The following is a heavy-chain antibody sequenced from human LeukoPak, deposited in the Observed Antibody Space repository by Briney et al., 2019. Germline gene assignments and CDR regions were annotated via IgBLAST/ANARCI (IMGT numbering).Heavy chain of an antibody. D-gene: IGHD3-22*01. V-gene: IGHV1-2*02. CDR1: GYTFSGYY. J-gene: IGHJ1*01. CDR2: INPNSGGT. CDR3: AYDNSGYYFEY. Sequence: ASVNVSCKASGYTFSGYYMHWVRQAPGQGLEWVGWINPNSGGTNYAQKFQGRVTMTRDTSISTAYMELSRLRSDDTAVYYCAYDNSGYYFEYWGQGTLVTVSS.